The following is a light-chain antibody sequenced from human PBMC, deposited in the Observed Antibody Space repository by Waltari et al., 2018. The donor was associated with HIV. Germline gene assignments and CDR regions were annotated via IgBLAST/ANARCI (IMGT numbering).Light chain of an antibody. V-gene: IGKV4-1*01. CDR3: QQYYSTPGFT. Sequence: DIVMNQSPDSLAVSLGERATINCKSSQSVLYSTNNKNYLACYHQNPGQPPKLLIYWASTRESGVPDRFSGSGSGTDFTLTISSLQAEDVAVYYCQQYYSTPGFTFGPGTKVDIK. J-gene: IGKJ3*01. CDR1: QSVLYSTNNKNY. CDR2: WAS.